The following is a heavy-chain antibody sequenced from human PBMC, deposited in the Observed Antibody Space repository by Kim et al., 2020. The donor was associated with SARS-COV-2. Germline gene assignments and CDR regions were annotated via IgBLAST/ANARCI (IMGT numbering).Heavy chain of an antibody. CDR3: AKDSGWVDMDWYFDL. CDR2: ISWNSGSI. Sequence: GGSLRLSCAASGFTFDDYAMHWVRQAPGKGLEWVSGISWNSGSIGYADSVKGRFTISRDNAKNSLYLQMNSLRAEDTALYYCAKDSGWVDMDWYFDLWGRGTLVTVSS. J-gene: IGHJ2*01. CDR1: GFTFDDYA. V-gene: IGHV3-9*01. D-gene: IGHD3-9*01.